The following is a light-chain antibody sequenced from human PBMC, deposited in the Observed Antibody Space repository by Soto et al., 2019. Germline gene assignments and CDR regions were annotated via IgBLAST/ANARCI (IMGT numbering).Light chain of an antibody. CDR1: QSVSSTY. Sequence: EIVLTQSPGTLSLSPGERATLSCRASQSVSSTYLAWYQQKPGQAPRLLIYGVSSRATGIPGRFSGSGSGTDFSLTISRLEPNDFAVYICQQYGSSPPTFGQGTKLEIK. CDR2: GVS. CDR3: QQYGSSPPT. V-gene: IGKV3-20*01. J-gene: IGKJ2*01.